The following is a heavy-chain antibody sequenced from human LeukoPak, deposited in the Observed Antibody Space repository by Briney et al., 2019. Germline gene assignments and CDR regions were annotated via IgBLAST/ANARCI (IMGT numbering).Heavy chain of an antibody. J-gene: IGHJ4*02. CDR2: IWYDGSSK. V-gene: IGHV3-33*01. Sequence: PGGSLRLSCAASGFTFNNYAMHWVRQAPGKGLEWVAVIWYDGSSKDYADSVKGRFTISRDNSKNTLFLHMNGLRAEDTAVYYCAREMTTESTLGYWGQGTLVTVSS. D-gene: IGHD4-17*01. CDR3: AREMTTESTLGY. CDR1: GFTFNNYA.